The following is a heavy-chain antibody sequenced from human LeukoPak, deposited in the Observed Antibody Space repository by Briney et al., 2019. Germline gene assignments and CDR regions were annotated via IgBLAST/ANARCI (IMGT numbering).Heavy chain of an antibody. D-gene: IGHD6-13*01. CDR2: IRSKVNSYPT. Sequence: PGGSLRLSCAASGFTFSGSTMQWVRQPSGKGLEWVGRIRSKVNSYPTAYAASVKGRFTISRDDSKNMAYLQMNSLKTEDTAVYYCIRPERRSEAAYPDAFDIWGQGKMVTASS. CDR3: IRPERRSEAAYPDAFDI. J-gene: IGHJ3*02. V-gene: IGHV3-73*01. CDR1: GFTFSGST.